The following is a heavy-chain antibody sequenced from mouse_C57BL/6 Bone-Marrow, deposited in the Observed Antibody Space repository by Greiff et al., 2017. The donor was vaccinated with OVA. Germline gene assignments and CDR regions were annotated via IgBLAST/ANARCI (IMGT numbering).Heavy chain of an antibody. V-gene: IGHV1-55*01. Sequence: QVQLQQSGAELVKPGASVKMSCKASGYTFTSYWITWVKQRPGQGLEWIGDIYPGSGSTNYNEKFKSKATLTVDTSSSTAYMQLSSLTSEDSAVYYCARWGTAPGGFAYWGQGTLVTVSA. CDR2: IYPGSGST. CDR1: GYTFTSYW. CDR3: ARWGTAPGGFAY. J-gene: IGHJ3*01.